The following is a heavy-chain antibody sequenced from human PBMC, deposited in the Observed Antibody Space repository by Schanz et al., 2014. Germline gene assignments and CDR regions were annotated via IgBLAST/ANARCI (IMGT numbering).Heavy chain of an antibody. CDR1: GYTFTSHG. D-gene: IGHD3-16*01. CDR3: VRVPSRDVSFDL. CDR2: IIPVLNIA. J-gene: IGHJ2*01. Sequence: QVQLVQSGAEVKKPGASVKVSCKASGYTFTSHGISWVRQAPGQGLEWMGKIIPVLNIATYAQRFQGRVSITADTSTNTAYMELSSLRSDDTAHYYCVRVPSRDVSFDLWGRGTLVTVSS. V-gene: IGHV1-69*09.